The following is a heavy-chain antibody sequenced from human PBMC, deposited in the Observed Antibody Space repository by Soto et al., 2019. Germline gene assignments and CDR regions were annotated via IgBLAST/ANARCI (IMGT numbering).Heavy chain of an antibody. CDR2: IWHDGSNK. CDR3: ARGGRWLQGNDY. D-gene: IGHD3-16*01. J-gene: IGHJ4*02. Sequence: PGGSLRLSCAASGFTFSSYAMHWVRQAPGKGLEWVAVIWHDGSNKYYADSVKGRFTISRDNSKNTLFLQMNSLRPDDTAVYYCARGGRWLQGNDYWGQGSLVTVSS. V-gene: IGHV3-30*04. CDR1: GFTFSSYA.